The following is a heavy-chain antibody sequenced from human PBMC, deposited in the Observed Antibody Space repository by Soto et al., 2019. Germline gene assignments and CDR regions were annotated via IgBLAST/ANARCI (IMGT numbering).Heavy chain of an antibody. J-gene: IGHJ3*02. Sequence: SETLSLTCTVSGGSISSRSYYWGWIRQPPGKGLEWIGSIYYSGSTYYNPSLKSRVTISVDTSKNQFSLKLSSVTAADTAVYYCARLETYYDTLDAFDIWGQGTMVTVSS. V-gene: IGHV4-39*01. CDR3: ARLETYYDTLDAFDI. CDR1: GGSISSRSYY. CDR2: IYYSGST. D-gene: IGHD3-9*01.